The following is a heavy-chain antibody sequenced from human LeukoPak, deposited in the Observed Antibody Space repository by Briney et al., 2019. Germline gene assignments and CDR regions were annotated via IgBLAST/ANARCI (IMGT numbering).Heavy chain of an antibody. CDR3: ARAPTHYDSSGYLDY. V-gene: IGHV4-34*01. J-gene: IGHJ4*02. CDR1: GGSFSGYY. D-gene: IGHD3-22*01. CDR2: INHSGST. Sequence: PSETLSLTCAVYGGSFSGYYWSWIRQPPGKGLEWIGEINHSGSTNYNPSLKSRVTISVDTSKNQFSLKLSSVTAADTAVYYCARAPTHYDSSGYLDYWGQGTLVTVPS.